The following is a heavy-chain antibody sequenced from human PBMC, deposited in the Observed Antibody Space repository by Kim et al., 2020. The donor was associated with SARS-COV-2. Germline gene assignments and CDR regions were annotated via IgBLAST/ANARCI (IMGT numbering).Heavy chain of an antibody. CDR1: GGSIRSYY. CDR3: ASTGVGAVGWFDP. V-gene: IGHV4-59*01. Sequence: SETLSLTCTVSGGSIRSYYWTWIRQPPGKRLEWIGYVYHTGNTNYNPSLRGRVTISLDTSKRQFSLTLTSVTAADTAVYYCASTGVGAVGWFDPWGLGTLVSVSS. D-gene: IGHD1-26*01. CDR2: VYHTGNT. J-gene: IGHJ5*02.